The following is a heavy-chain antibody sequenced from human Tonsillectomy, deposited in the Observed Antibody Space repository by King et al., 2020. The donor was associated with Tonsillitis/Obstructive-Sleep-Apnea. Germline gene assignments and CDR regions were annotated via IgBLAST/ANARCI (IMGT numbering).Heavy chain of an antibody. J-gene: IGHJ4*02. CDR2: INPNSGGT. CDR3: ARVTGDRADFDQ. CDR1: GHTFTAYY. V-gene: IGHV1-2*02. D-gene: IGHD7-27*01. Sequence: VQLVQSGAEVKKPGASVKVPCKTSGHTFTAYYIHWVRQAPGQGLEWMGWINPNSGGTNYAQKFQGRGTMSWDTSVSTAYMELSGLKPDATAIYYCARVTGDRADFDQWGQGTLVTVSS.